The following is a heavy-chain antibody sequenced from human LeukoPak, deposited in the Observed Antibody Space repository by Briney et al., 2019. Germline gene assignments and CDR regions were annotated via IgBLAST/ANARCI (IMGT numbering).Heavy chain of an antibody. V-gene: IGHV1-24*01. CDR3: ATRGSAFWSGFDY. CDR1: GNTLRELP. J-gene: IGHJ4*02. D-gene: IGHD3-3*01. CDR2: FDPENAEI. Sequence: VKVSCKLSGNTLRELPIQWVRQAGGKGLEWMAGFDPENAEIVYAQKFQGRVTMTEDTSTNTAYMELTSLTSDDTALYYCATRGSAFWSGFDYWGQGTQVTVSS.